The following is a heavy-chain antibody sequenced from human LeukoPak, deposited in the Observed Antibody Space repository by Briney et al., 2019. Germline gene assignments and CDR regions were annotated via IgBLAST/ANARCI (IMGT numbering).Heavy chain of an antibody. V-gene: IGHV1-69*06. CDR3: ARTPYCSGGSCYSGYFDY. CDR2: IIPIFGTA. D-gene: IGHD2-15*01. CDR1: GGTFSSYA. Sequence: SVKVSCKASGGTFSSYAISWVRHGPGQGLEWVGGIIPIFGTANYSQKFQGRVTITADKSTSTAYMELSSLRSEDTAVYYCARTPYCSGGSCYSGYFDYWGQGTLVTVSS. J-gene: IGHJ4*02.